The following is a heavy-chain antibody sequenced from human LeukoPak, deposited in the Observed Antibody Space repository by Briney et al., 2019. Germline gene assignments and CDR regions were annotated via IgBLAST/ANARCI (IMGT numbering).Heavy chain of an antibody. V-gene: IGHV3-49*01. J-gene: IGHJ6*02. CDR3: TPYDPRDYYVMDV. D-gene: IGHD5-12*01. CDR1: GFTFRDYA. Sequence: GRSLRLSCTASGFTFRDYAMTAVRQARGKGLAWVGFIRSIAYGETTEFTASVKARFIISRDVSKSIAYVQMHTVNIEAAGVFYCTPYDPRDYYVMDVGGQGTTATV. CDR2: IRSIAYGETT.